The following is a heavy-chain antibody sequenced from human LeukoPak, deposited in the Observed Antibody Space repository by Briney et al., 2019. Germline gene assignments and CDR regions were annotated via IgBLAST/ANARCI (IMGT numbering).Heavy chain of an antibody. D-gene: IGHD4-23*01. V-gene: IGHV4-30-4*01. Sequence: SETLSLTCTVSGGSISSGDYYWSWIRQPPGKGLEWIGYIYYSGSTYYNPSLKSRVTISVDTSKNQFSLKLSSVTAADTAVYYCASDVPAYGGNSNGLGYWGQGTLVTVSS. CDR1: GGSISSGDYY. CDR2: IYYSGST. J-gene: IGHJ4*02. CDR3: ASDVPAYGGNSNGLGY.